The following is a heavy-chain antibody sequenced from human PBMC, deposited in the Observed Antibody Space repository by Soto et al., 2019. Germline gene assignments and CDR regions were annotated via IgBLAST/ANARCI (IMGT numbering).Heavy chain of an antibody. V-gene: IGHV4-59*01. CDR2: IYYSGST. CDR3: ARDESPNYYYYGMDV. Sequence: PSETLSLTCTVSGGSIISYYWSWILQPPGKGLEWIGYIYYSGSTNYNPSLKSRVTISVDTSKNQFSLKLSSVTAADTAVYYCARDESPNYYYYGMDVWGQGTTVTVSS. J-gene: IGHJ6*02. CDR1: GGSIISYY.